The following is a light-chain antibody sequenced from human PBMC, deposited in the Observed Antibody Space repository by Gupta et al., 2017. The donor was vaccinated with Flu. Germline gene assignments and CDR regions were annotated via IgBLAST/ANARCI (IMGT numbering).Light chain of an antibody. CDR2: EVS. CDR3: CSSRNSRTLPGV. CDR1: SSDVGGYNY. J-gene: IGLJ3*02. V-gene: IGLV2-14*01. Sequence: QSSLTQPASVSGSPGQSITISCTGTSSDVGGYNYVSWYQQHPGKAPKLMMLEVSNRPSGVSNRFCFANYCNTASPNLTGRQAEDEADDDCCSSRNSRTLPGVFGGGTKLTVL.